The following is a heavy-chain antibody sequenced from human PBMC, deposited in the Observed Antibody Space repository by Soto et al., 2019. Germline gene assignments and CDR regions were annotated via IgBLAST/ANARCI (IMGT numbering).Heavy chain of an antibody. CDR2: IFSNDEK. V-gene: IGHV2-26*01. J-gene: IGHJ6*03. CDR1: GFSLSNARMG. CDR3: ARIRGGSSRPYYYYYMDV. Sequence: GSGPTLVNPTETLTLTCTVSGFSLSNARMGVSWIRQPPGKALEWLAHIFSNDEKSYSTSLKSRLTISKDTSKSQVVLTMTDMDPVDTATYYCARIRGGSSRPYYYYYMDVWGKGTTVTVSS. D-gene: IGHD6-13*01.